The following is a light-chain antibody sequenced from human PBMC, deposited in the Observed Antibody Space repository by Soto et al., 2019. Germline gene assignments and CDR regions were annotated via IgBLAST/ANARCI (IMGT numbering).Light chain of an antibody. CDR2: YVS. V-gene: IGKV1-39*01. CDR1: QSIGKH. CDR3: QQGYTSSIT. J-gene: IGKJ5*01. Sequence: DIQMPQKTSSLSASVGDRVTITCRASQSIGKHLNWYQQKPGKAPKFLIYYVSNLQSGVPSRFSGSGSGTDFTLTIDSLQPEDFATYYCQQGYTSSITFGQGTRLEIK.